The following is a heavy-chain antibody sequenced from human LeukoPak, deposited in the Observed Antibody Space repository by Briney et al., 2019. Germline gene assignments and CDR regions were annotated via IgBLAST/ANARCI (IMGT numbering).Heavy chain of an antibody. V-gene: IGHV4-39*07. J-gene: IGHJ4*02. CDR3: ARGKQWLVPDY. Sequence: SETLSLTCTVSGGSISSSSYYWGWIRQPPGKGLEWIGSIYYSGSTYYNPSLKSRVTISVDTSKNQFSLKLSSVTAADTAVYYCARGKQWLVPDYWGQGTLVTVSS. D-gene: IGHD6-19*01. CDR2: IYYSGST. CDR1: GGSISSSSYY.